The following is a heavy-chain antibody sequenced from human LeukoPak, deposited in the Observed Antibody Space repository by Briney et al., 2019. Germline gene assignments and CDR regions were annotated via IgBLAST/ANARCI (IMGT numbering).Heavy chain of an antibody. D-gene: IGHD1-26*01. CDR2: IVVGSGNT. V-gene: IGHV1-58*01. CDR3: AAEAQGIVGATTGAFDI. Sequence: ASVKVSCKASGFTFTSSAVQWVRQARGQRLEWIGWIVVGSGNTNYAQKFQERVTITRGMSTSTAYMELSSLRSEDTAVYYCAAEAQGIVGATTGAFDIWGQGTMVTVSS. CDR1: GFTFTSSA. J-gene: IGHJ3*02.